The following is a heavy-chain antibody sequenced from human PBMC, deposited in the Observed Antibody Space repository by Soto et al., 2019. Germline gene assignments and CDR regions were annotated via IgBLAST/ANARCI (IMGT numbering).Heavy chain of an antibody. CDR1: GGSISSYY. Sequence: SETLSLTCTVSGGSISSYYWSWIRQPPGKGLEWIGYIYYSGSTNYNPSLKSRVTISVDTSKNQFSLKLSSVTAADTAVYYCARAGYYYYYGMDVWGQGTRVTVSS. CDR3: ARAGYYYYYGMDV. V-gene: IGHV4-59*01. CDR2: IYYSGST. J-gene: IGHJ6*02.